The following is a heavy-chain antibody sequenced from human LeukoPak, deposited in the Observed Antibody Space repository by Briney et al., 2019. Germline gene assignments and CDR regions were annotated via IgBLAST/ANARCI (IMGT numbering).Heavy chain of an antibody. Sequence: GGSLRLSCAASGFTFSSYSMNWVRQAPGKGLEWVSSVSPSSAYIYYADSVKGRFAITRDNAENSVYLQMNSLRPEDTAPYYCVRDSSSVASGYYFDQWGQGTRVTVSS. CDR3: VRDSSSVASGYYFDQ. CDR1: GFTFSSYS. D-gene: IGHD6-19*01. J-gene: IGHJ4*02. V-gene: IGHV3-21*01. CDR2: VSPSSAYI.